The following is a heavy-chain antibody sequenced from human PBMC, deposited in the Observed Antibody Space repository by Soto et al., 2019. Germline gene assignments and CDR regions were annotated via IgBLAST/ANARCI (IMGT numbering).Heavy chain of an antibody. Sequence: QVQLVESGGGVVQPGRSLRLSCAASGFTFSSYGMHWVRQAPGKGLEWVAVISYDGSNKYYADSVKGRFTISRDNSKNTLYLQMNSLRAEDTAVYYCAKYRDCISTSCYTFDYWGQGTLVTVSS. V-gene: IGHV3-30*18. CDR1: GFTFSSYG. CDR3: AKYRDCISTSCYTFDY. J-gene: IGHJ4*02. CDR2: ISYDGSNK. D-gene: IGHD2-2*02.